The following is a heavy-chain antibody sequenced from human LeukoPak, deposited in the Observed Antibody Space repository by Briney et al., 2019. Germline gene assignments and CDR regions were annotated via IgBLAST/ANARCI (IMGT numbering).Heavy chain of an antibody. Sequence: GEALQISCKGAGYAFTRYWIGWGRPMPGKGVEWRGIIYPDESDTRYSPSFQGQVTISADKSIGTAYLKWSSLKASDTAMYYCARHFSYGSGSYYNADYWGQGTLVTVSS. CDR1: GYAFTRYW. V-gene: IGHV5-51*01. D-gene: IGHD3-10*01. CDR2: IYPDESDT. CDR3: ARHFSYGSGSYYNADY. J-gene: IGHJ4*02.